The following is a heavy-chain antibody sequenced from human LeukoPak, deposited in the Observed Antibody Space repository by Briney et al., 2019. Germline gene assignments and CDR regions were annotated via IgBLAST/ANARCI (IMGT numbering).Heavy chain of an antibody. J-gene: IGHJ4*02. CDR2: ISYDGGNK. CDR1: GFTFSDYA. CDR3: AKARGYCSAGTCYSNF. Sequence: GGSLRLSCAASGFTFSDYAIHWVRQAPGKGLEWVAIISYDGGNKYYTDSVRGRFTISRDNSKNTLYLQMISLRAEDTAVYYCAKARGYCSAGTCYSNFWGQGTLVSVSS. D-gene: IGHD2-15*01. V-gene: IGHV3-30*18.